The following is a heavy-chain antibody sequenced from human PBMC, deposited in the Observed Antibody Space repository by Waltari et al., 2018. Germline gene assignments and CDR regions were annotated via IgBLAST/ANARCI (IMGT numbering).Heavy chain of an antibody. D-gene: IGHD6-19*01. CDR2: INHSGST. V-gene: IGHV4-34*01. Sequence: QVQLQQWGAGLLKPSETLSLTCAVYGGSFRGYYWSWIRQPPGKGLEWIGEINHSGSTNYNPALKSRVTISVDTSKNQFSLKLSSVTAADTAVYYCARGVSSGRGYWGQGTLVTVSS. J-gene: IGHJ4*02. CDR1: GGSFRGYY. CDR3: ARGVSSGRGY.